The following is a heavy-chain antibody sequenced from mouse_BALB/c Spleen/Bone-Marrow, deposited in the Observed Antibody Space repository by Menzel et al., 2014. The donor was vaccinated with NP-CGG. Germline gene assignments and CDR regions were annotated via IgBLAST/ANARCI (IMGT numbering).Heavy chain of an antibody. J-gene: IGHJ3*01. Sequence: LQQSGSELVRPGASVKLSCKASGYTFTSYWMHWVKQRPGQGLEWIGNIYPGSGSTNYDEKFKSKATLTVDTSSSTAYMQLSSLTSEDSAVYYCTRSFPYWGQGTLVTASA. CDR1: GYTFTSYW. V-gene: IGHV1S22*01. CDR3: TRSFPY. CDR2: IYPGSGST.